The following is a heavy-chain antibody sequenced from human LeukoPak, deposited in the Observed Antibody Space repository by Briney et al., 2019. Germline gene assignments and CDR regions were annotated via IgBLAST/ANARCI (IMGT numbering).Heavy chain of an antibody. CDR2: ISSSSSYI. D-gene: IGHD2-2*01. CDR3: ARQPDCSSTSCRDYYYYGMDV. Sequence: GGSPRLSCAASGFTFSSYSMNWVRQAPGKGLEWVSSISSSSSYIYYADSVKGRFTISRDNAKNSLYLQMNSLRAEDTAVYYCARQPDCSSTSCRDYYYYGMDVWGQGTTVTVSS. CDR1: GFTFSSYS. J-gene: IGHJ6*02. V-gene: IGHV3-21*01.